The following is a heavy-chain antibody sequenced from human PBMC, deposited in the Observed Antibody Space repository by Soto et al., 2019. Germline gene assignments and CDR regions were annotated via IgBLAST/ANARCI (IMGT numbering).Heavy chain of an antibody. J-gene: IGHJ4*02. D-gene: IGHD3-9*01. CDR2: ISWNSGSI. V-gene: IGHV3-9*01. CDR3: AAGPSVFIGLDGSFDY. CDR1: GFTFDDYA. Sequence: GGSLRLSCAASGFTFDDYAMHWVRQAPGKGLEWVSGISWNSGSIGYADSVKGRFTISRDNAKNSLYLQMNSLRAEDTALYYCAAGPSVFIGLDGSFDYWGQGTLVTVSS.